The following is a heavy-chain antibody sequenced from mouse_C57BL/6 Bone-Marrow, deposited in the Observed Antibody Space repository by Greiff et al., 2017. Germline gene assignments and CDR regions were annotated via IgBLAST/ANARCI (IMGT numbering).Heavy chain of an antibody. D-gene: IGHD2-4*01. CDR1: GFSLTSYG. CDR3: ARHGGYDYGGDAMDY. J-gene: IGHJ4*01. Sequence: VQGVESGPGLVAPAQSLSITCTVSGFSLTSYGVHWVSQPPGKGLEWLVVIWSDGSTTYNSALKYRLSISNDNSKSQVFLKRKSRQTDDTAIYYCARHGGYDYGGDAMDYWGQGTSVTVSS. V-gene: IGHV2-6-1*01. CDR2: IWSDGST.